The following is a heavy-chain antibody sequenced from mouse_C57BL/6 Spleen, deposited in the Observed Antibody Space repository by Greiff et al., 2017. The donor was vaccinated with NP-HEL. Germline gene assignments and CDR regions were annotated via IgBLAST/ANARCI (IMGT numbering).Heavy chain of an antibody. J-gene: IGHJ2*01. CDR3: ARGPGPFDY. Sequence: EVQLVESGPGLVKPSQSLSLTCSVTGYSITSGYYWNWIRQFPGNKLEWMGYISYDGSNNYNPSLKNRISITRDTSKNQFFLKLNSVTTEDTATYYCARGPGPFDYWGQGTTLTVSS. CDR1: GYSITSGYY. V-gene: IGHV3-6*01. CDR2: ISYDGSN. D-gene: IGHD3-1*01.